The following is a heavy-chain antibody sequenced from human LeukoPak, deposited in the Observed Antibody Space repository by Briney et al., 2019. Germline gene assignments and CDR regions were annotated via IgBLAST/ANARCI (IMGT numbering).Heavy chain of an antibody. Sequence: QPGGSLRLSCAVSGFSISNYWMSWVRHIPGKGLEWVANINQDGSEKYYVDSVKGRFTISRDNAKNSLYLQMNSLRAEDTAVYYGARDGYSSGPGADWGQGTLVTVSS. V-gene: IGHV3-7*04. CDR2: INQDGSEK. J-gene: IGHJ4*02. CDR1: GFSISNYW. D-gene: IGHD6-19*01. CDR3: ARDGYSSGPGAD.